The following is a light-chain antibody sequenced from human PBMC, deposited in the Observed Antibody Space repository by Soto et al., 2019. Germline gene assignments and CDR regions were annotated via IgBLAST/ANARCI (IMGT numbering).Light chain of an antibody. CDR3: QQYDSFSVT. V-gene: IGKV1-5*01. J-gene: IGKJ1*01. Sequence: DIQMAQSPSALSASVGDRVTSSCRASQSISRWLAWHQQKPGKAPKLLIYDVSALKRGVPPRFSGSGSGTEFTLTISSLQPEDFATYYCQQYDSFSVTFGQGTKVDI. CDR2: DVS. CDR1: QSISRW.